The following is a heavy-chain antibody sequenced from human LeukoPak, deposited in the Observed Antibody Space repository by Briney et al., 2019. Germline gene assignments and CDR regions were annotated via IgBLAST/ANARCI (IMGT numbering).Heavy chain of an antibody. CDR3: ARGSRYRDYFDY. V-gene: IGHV1-69*01. J-gene: IGHJ4*02. Sequence: SVKVSCKASGGAFSSYAISWARQAPGQGLEWMGGIIPIFGTANYAQKFQGRVTITADESTSTAYMELSSLRSEDTAVYYCARGSRYRDYFDYWGQGTLVTVSS. CDR1: GGAFSSYA. D-gene: IGHD1-1*01. CDR2: IIPIFGTA.